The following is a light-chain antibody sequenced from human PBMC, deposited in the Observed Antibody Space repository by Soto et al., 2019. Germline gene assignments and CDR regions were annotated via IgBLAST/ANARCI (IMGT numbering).Light chain of an antibody. CDR2: RNN. CDR3: AAWDDSLSGVV. J-gene: IGLJ2*01. V-gene: IGLV1-47*01. CDR1: SSNFGSNY. Sequence: QSVLTQPPSASGTPGQRVTISCSGSSSNFGSNYVYWYQQLPGTAPKLLIYRNNQRPSGVPDRFSGSKSGTSASLAISGLRSEDEAYYYCAAWDDSLSGVVFGGGTKLTVL.